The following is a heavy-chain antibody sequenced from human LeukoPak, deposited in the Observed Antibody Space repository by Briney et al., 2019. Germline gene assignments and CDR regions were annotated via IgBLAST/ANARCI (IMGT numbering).Heavy chain of an antibody. CDR2: IYNDGNT. Sequence: PSETLSLTCTVSGGSISSGSYYWSWIRQPAGKGLEWIGRIYNDGNTNYSPSLKSRVTMSADTSKNQLSLKMRSVTAADSAIYYCARDMEFNDRRFDIWGQGTMVTVSS. J-gene: IGHJ3*02. CDR3: ARDMEFNDRRFDI. D-gene: IGHD3-22*01. V-gene: IGHV4-61*02. CDR1: GGSISSGSYY.